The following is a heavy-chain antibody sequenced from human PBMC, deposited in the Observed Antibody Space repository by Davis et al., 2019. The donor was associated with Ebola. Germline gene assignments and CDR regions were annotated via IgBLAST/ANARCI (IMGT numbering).Heavy chain of an antibody. V-gene: IGHV5-10-1*01. CDR1: GYSFTSYW. Sequence: GESLKISCQGSGYSFTSYWISWVRQMPGKGLEWMGRIDPSDSYTNYSPSFQGHVTISADKSISTAYLQWSSLKASDTAMYYCARVRNKQLVGSDYWGQGTLVTVSS. CDR2: IDPSDSYT. J-gene: IGHJ4*02. D-gene: IGHD6-6*01. CDR3: ARVRNKQLVGSDY.